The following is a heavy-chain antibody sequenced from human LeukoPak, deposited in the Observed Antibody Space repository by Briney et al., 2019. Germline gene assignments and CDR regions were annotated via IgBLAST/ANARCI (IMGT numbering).Heavy chain of an antibody. J-gene: IGHJ5*02. D-gene: IGHD3-22*01. V-gene: IGHV3-23*01. CDR3: AKGSSGYFADL. CDR2: ISNDGGGT. Sequence: GGSLRLSCTASGFIFINFGLMWVRQAPGKGLEWVSAISNDGGGTTYADFVKGRFTISRDNSKNTLFLQMNSLRAEDTALYYCAKGSSGYFADLWGQGTLVTVSS. CDR1: GFIFINFG.